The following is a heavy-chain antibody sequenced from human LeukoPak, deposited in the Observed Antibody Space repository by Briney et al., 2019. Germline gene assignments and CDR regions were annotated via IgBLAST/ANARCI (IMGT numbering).Heavy chain of an antibody. J-gene: IGHJ4*02. D-gene: IGHD3-10*01. CDR3: ARDFKDRGV. CDR1: GFTFNSYW. Sequence: GGSLRPSCVASGFTFNSYWMHWVRQAPGKGLVWVSGISTDGSDTRYADSVKGRLTISRDNAKNTLYLQLNNLRGEDTAVYYCARDFKDRGVWGQGTLVTVSS. CDR2: ISTDGSDT. V-gene: IGHV3-74*01.